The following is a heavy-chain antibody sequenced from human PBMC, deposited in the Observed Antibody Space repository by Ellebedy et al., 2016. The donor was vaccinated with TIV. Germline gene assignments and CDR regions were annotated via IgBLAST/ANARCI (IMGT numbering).Heavy chain of an antibody. CDR3: ARVRVATIRYSLELGYGEY. J-gene: IGHJ4*02. CDR2: INQDGTKI. D-gene: IGHD5-12*01. Sequence: GGSLRLSXAASGFTFRIYWMTWVRQAPGKGLEWVANINQDGTKINFVDSMKGRFTISRDNAKNSLYLQMNSLRVEDTAVYYCARVRVATIRYSLELGYGEYWGPGTLVTVSS. V-gene: IGHV3-7*03. CDR1: GFTFRIYW.